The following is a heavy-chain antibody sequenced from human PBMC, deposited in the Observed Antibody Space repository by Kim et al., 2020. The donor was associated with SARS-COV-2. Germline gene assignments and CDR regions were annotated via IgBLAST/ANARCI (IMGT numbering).Heavy chain of an antibody. J-gene: IGHJ6*02. CDR1: GYTFTSYY. V-gene: IGHV1-46*01. Sequence: ASVKVSCKASGYTFTSYYMHWVRQAPGQGLEWMGIINPSGGSTSYAQKFQGRVTMTRDTSTSTVYMELSSLRSEDTAVYYCARGDYYDSSGYYPPVGSEVTGDGMDVWGQGTTVTVSS. D-gene: IGHD3-22*01. CDR2: INPSGGST. CDR3: ARGDYYDSSGYYPPVGSEVTGDGMDV.